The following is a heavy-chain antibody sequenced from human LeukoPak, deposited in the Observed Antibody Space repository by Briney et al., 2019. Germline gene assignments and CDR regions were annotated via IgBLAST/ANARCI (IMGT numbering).Heavy chain of an antibody. Sequence: SVKVSCKASGYTFTGYYMHWVRQVPRQALEWMGWINPNSGGTSYAQKFQGRVTMTRDTSITTAYMELSRLRSDDTAVYYCARGFSSWYLSPYYLEYCGQGTPVTVSS. J-gene: IGHJ4*02. CDR2: INPNSGGT. D-gene: IGHD6-13*01. CDR3: ARGFSSWYLSPYYLEY. CDR1: GYTFTGYY. V-gene: IGHV1-2*02.